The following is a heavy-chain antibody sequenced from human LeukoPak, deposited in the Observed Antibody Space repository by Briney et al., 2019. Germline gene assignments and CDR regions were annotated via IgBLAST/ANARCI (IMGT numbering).Heavy chain of an antibody. Sequence: GGSLRLSCVASGFSFSSYSVNWVRQAPGRGLEWVSYISSSSSTIDYADSVKGRFTISRDNDKNSLYLQMNSLRAEDTAVYYCTAGALGYWGRGTLINVSS. J-gene: IGHJ4*02. V-gene: IGHV3-48*01. CDR1: GFSFSSYS. CDR2: ISSSSSTI. CDR3: TAGALGY. D-gene: IGHD3-16*01.